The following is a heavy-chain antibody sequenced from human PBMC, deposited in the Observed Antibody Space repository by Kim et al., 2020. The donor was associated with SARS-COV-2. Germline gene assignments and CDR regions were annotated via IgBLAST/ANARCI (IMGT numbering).Heavy chain of an antibody. D-gene: IGHD6-13*01. V-gene: IGHV3-48*02. Sequence: ADSGKGRFTISRDNAKNSLYLQMNSLRDEETAVYYCAREPWVYAAGAFDIWGQGTMVTVSS. CDR3: AREPWVYAAGAFDI. J-gene: IGHJ3*02.